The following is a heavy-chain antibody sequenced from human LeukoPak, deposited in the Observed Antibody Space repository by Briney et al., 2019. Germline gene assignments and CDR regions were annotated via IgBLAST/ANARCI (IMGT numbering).Heavy chain of an antibody. V-gene: IGHV3-53*01. CDR1: GFTVSSNY. D-gene: IGHD6-19*01. CDR2: IYSGGST. Sequence: GGSLRFSCAASGFTVSSNYMSWVGQAPGKGLGWVSVIYSGGSTYYADSVKGRFTISRDNSKNTLYLQMNSLRAEDTAVYYCARVISVAGLDVWGQGTTVTVSS. CDR3: ARVISVAGLDV. J-gene: IGHJ6*02.